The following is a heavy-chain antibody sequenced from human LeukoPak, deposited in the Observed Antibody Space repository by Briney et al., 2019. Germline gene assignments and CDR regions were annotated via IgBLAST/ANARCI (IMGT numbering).Heavy chain of an antibody. J-gene: IGHJ5*01. D-gene: IGHD2-2*01. CDR3: ARATQRYCSGTTCFPYWFDT. V-gene: IGHV4-4*09. CDR2: THTSGSP. Sequence: PSETLSLTCTVSGGSMTNYFWNWIRQSPGKGLEWIGYTHTSGSPDYSHSLKSRATMSLDTSKNQFSLMLSSVTAADTAVYFCARATQRYCSGTTCFPYWFDTWGQGTLVTVSS. CDR1: GGSMTNYF.